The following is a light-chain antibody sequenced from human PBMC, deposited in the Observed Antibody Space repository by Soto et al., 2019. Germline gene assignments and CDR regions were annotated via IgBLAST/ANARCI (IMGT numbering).Light chain of an antibody. V-gene: IGLV2-11*01. Sequence: QSVLTQPRSVSGSPGQSVTISCTGTSSDVGGYNYVSWYQQHPGKAPKVMIYDVSKRPSGVPDRFSGSKSGNTASLTISGLQAEDEGDYYCCSYAGSHSHYVFGTGTQLTVL. CDR2: DVS. CDR1: SSDVGGYNY. CDR3: CSYAGSHSHYV. J-gene: IGLJ1*01.